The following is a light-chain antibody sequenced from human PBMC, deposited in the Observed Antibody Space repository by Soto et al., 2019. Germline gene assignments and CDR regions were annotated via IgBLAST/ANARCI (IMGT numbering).Light chain of an antibody. J-gene: IGKJ3*01. CDR1: QIVSSSY. CDR3: QQYGSSRFT. Sequence: EMVLTQPPGTLSLSPGERATLSCRASQIVSSSYLAWYQQKPGQAPRLLIYDASIRATGIPDRFSGSGSATEFTLTINSLQSEDFAVYYCQQYGSSRFTFGPGTKVDIK. V-gene: IGKV3-20*01. CDR2: DAS.